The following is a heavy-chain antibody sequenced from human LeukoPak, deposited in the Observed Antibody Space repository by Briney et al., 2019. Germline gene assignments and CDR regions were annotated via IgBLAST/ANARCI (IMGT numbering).Heavy chain of an antibody. CDR1: GGSFSGYY. J-gene: IGHJ4*02. V-gene: IGHV4-34*01. D-gene: IGHD2-2*01. Sequence: SETLSLTCAVYGGSFSGYYWSWLRQPPGKGLEWIGEINHSGSTNYNPSLKSRVTISVDTSKNQFSLKLSSVTAADTAVYYCARGALWYQRDPFDYWGQGTLVTVSS. CDR3: ARGALWYQRDPFDY. CDR2: INHSGST.